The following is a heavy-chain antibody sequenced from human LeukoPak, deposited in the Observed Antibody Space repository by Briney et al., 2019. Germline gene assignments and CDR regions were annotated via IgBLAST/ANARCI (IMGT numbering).Heavy chain of an antibody. D-gene: IGHD7-27*01. Sequence: GGSLRLSCAASGFTFSNAWMSWVRQAPEKGLEWVGGIKSKTDGGTTDYAAPVKGRFTISRDDSKNTLYLQMNSLKTEDTAVYYCTTDFITGDHFGYWGQGTLVTVSS. CDR2: IKSKTDGGTT. CDR3: TTDFITGDHFGY. CDR1: GFTFSNAW. V-gene: IGHV3-15*01. J-gene: IGHJ4*02.